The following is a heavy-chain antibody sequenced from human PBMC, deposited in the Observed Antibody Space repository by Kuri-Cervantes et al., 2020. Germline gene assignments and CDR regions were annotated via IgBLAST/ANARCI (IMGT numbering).Heavy chain of an antibody. Sequence: SQTLSLTCAVYGGSFSGYYWSWIRQPPGKGLEWIGEINHSGSTNYNPSLKSRVTISVDTSKNQFSLKLSSVTAADTAVYYCARFGGKYGAIDYWGQGTRVTVSS. CDR1: GGSFSGYY. D-gene: IGHD3-16*01. CDR3: ARFGGKYGAIDY. CDR2: INHSGST. J-gene: IGHJ4*02. V-gene: IGHV4-34*01.